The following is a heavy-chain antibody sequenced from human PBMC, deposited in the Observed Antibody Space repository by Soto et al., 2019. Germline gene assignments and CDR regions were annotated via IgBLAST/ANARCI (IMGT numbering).Heavy chain of an antibody. CDR2: ISAYNGNT. CDR3: ARAPLGYYDSSGYLDY. CDR1: GYTFTSYG. J-gene: IGHJ4*02. V-gene: IGHV1-18*04. D-gene: IGHD3-22*01. Sequence: ASVKVSFKASGYTFTSYGISWVRQAPGQGLEWMGWISAYNGNTNYAQKLQGRVTMTTDTSTSTAYMELRSLRSDDTAVYYCARAPLGYYDSSGYLDYWGQGTLVTVSS.